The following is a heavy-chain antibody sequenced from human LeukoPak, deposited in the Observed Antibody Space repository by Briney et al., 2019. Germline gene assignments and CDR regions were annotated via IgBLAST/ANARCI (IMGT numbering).Heavy chain of an antibody. D-gene: IGHD3-3*01. J-gene: IGHJ6*02. CDR1: GFTFSSYS. Sequence: GGSLRLSCAASGFTFSSYSMNWVRQAPGKGLEWVSSISSSSSYIYYADSVKGRFTISRDNAKNSLYLQMNSLRAEDTAVYYCARFIGDFWSGLFYYYYGMDVWGQGTTFTVSS. CDR3: ARFIGDFWSGLFYYYYGMDV. CDR2: ISSSSSYI. V-gene: IGHV3-21*01.